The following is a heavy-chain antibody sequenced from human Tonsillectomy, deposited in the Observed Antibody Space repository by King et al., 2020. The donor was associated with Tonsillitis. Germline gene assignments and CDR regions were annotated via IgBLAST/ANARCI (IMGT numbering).Heavy chain of an antibody. CDR3: APRGIVGMTWFDP. CDR2: IYWNYDE. D-gene: IGHD3-3*01. J-gene: IGHJ5*02. V-gene: IGHV2-5*01. Sequence: TLQESGPTLVKPTQTLTLTCTFSGVSLTTSGVGVGWIRQPPGKALEWLALIYWNYDERSNPSLKGRHTIAKDTSKNQVALTMTSMDPVDTATYYFAPRGIVGMTWFDPWGEGTLVTVSS. CDR1: GVSLTTSGVG.